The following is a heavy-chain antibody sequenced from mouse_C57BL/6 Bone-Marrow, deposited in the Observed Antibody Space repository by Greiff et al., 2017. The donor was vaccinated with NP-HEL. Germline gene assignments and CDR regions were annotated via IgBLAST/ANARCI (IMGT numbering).Heavy chain of an antibody. CDR2: IDPSDSYT. CDR1: GYTFTSYW. V-gene: IGHV1-69*01. J-gene: IGHJ2*01. CDR3: ARWPYYFDY. Sequence: QVQLKQPGAELVMPGASVKLSCKASGYTFTSYWMHWVKQRPGQGLEWIGEIDPSDSYTNYNQKVKGKSTLTVDKSSSTAYMQLSSLTSEYSAVYYCARWPYYFDYWGQGTTLTVSS.